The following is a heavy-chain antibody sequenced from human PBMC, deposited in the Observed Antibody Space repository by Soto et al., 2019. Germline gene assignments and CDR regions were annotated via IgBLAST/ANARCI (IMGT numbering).Heavy chain of an antibody. D-gene: IGHD3-16*01. CDR1: VFTFSDYG. J-gene: IGHJ4*02. V-gene: IGHV3-23*01. Sequence: RWSLRLSCSASVFTFSDYGMNWGRQVPGKGLEWVSTISGSGDGAYYADSVKGRFTISRDNSKNTLYLQMASLRAEDTAIYYCATKITFGGVSDYWGQGTLVTVSS. CDR3: ATKITFGGVSDY. CDR2: ISGSGDGA.